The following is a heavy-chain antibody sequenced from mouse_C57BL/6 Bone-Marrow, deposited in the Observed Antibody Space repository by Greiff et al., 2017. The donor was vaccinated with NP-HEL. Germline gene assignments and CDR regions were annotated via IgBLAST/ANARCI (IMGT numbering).Heavy chain of an antibody. Sequence: EVKLVESGGGLVKPGGSLKLSCAASGFTFSDYGMHWVRQAPEKGLEWVAYISSGSSTIYYADTVKGRFTIPRDNAKNTLFLQMTSLRSEDTAMYYCAREGGKIYYDYDDAMDYWGQGTSVTVSS. V-gene: IGHV5-17*01. D-gene: IGHD2-4*01. CDR2: ISSGSSTI. CDR3: AREGGKIYYDYDDAMDY. J-gene: IGHJ4*01. CDR1: GFTFSDYG.